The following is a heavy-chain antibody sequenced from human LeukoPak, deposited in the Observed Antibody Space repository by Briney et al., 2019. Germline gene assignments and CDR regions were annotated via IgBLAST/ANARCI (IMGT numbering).Heavy chain of an antibody. CDR2: IYYSGST. Sequence: PSETLSLTCSVSGVSISSYYWSWIRQPPGKGLEWIGYIYYSGSTNYNPSLKSRVTISVDTSKNQFSLKLSSVTAADTAVYYCARGVLITGTTPLDFWGQGTLVTVSS. D-gene: IGHD1-7*01. CDR3: ARGVLITGTTPLDF. V-gene: IGHV4-59*01. J-gene: IGHJ4*02. CDR1: GVSISSYY.